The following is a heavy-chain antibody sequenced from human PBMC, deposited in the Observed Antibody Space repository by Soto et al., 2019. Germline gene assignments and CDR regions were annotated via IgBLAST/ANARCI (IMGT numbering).Heavy chain of an antibody. CDR2: VIPLFDKT. D-gene: IGHD2-15*01. J-gene: IGHJ4*02. Sequence: QVPLVQSGPEVKKPGSSVKVSCKASGNTFSTYTINWVRQAPGQGLEWLGRVIPLFDKTDYAQKFQGRVTITADKSTSTAYLELGSLRSEDTAVYYCARGHNDSEDYWAQGTLVTVSS. V-gene: IGHV1-69*08. CDR3: ARGHNDSEDY. CDR1: GNTFSTYT.